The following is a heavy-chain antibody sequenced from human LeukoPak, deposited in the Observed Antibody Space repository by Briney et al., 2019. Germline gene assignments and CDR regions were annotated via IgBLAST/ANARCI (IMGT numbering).Heavy chain of an antibody. D-gene: IGHD3-10*01. J-gene: IGHJ4*02. CDR1: GFTFSSYW. CDR3: ARAKPKNMVRGLIMRRESRYYFDY. Sequence: GGSLRLSCAASGFTFSSYWMHWVRQAPGKGLVWVSRINSDGSSTYYADSVKGRFTISRGNSKSTLYIQMNSLRAEDTAVYYCARAKPKNMVRGLIMRRESRYYFDYWGQGTLVTVSS. V-gene: IGHV3-74*01. CDR2: INSDGSST.